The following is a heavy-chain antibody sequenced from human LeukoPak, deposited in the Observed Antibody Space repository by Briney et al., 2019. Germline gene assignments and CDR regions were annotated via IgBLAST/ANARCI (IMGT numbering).Heavy chain of an antibody. CDR3: ARGLKIDTADY. D-gene: IGHD3-9*01. CDR2: ISTYNGDT. Sequence: GASVKVSCKASGYTFTTYGISWVRQAPGQGLEWMGWISTYNGDTNYAQKLQGRVTMTADTSTSTTYMELRSLRSDDTAVYYCARGLKIDTADYWGQGTLVTVSS. CDR1: GYTFTTYG. J-gene: IGHJ4*02. V-gene: IGHV1-18*01.